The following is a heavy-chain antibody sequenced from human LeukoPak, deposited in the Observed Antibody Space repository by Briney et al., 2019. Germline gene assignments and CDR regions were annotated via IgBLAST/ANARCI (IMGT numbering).Heavy chain of an antibody. CDR3: AKDPMTTVTTVDSD. CDR2: ISGSGGST. Sequence: GGTLRLSCAASGFTFSSYGMSWVRQAPGKGLEWVSAISGSGGSTYYADSAKGRFTISRDNSKNTLYLQMNSLRAEDTAVYYCAKDPMTTVTTVDSDWGQGALVTVSS. J-gene: IGHJ4*02. D-gene: IGHD4-17*01. CDR1: GFTFSSYG. V-gene: IGHV3-23*01.